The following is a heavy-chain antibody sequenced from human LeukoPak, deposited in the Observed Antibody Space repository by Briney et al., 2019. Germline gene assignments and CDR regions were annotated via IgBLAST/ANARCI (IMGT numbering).Heavy chain of an antibody. Sequence: ASVKVSCKASGYSFSGYFMYWVRRAPGQGLEWLGRINPNSGGTNFAQKFQGRVTVTRDTSISTAYMQLTSLRFDDTAVYYCATAIANAIYWGQGTLVTVSS. CDR3: ATAIANAIY. D-gene: IGHD2-21*01. CDR1: GYSFSGYF. V-gene: IGHV1-2*06. J-gene: IGHJ4*02. CDR2: INPNSGGT.